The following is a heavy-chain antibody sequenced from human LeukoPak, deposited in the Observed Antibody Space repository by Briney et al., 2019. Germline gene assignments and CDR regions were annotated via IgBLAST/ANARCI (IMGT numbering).Heavy chain of an antibody. Sequence: GGSLRLSCAASGFTFSSYWMSWVRQAPGKGLEWVANIKQDGSEKYYVDSVKGRFTISRDNAKNSLYLQMNSLRAADTAVYYCAKDNGVVVTATPYYFDYWGQGTLVTVSS. CDR3: AKDNGVVVTATPYYFDY. V-gene: IGHV3-7*01. D-gene: IGHD2-21*02. CDR2: IKQDGSEK. J-gene: IGHJ4*02. CDR1: GFTFSSYW.